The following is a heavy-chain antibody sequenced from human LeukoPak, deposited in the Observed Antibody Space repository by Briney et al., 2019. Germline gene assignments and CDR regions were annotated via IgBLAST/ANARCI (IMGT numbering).Heavy chain of an antibody. CDR1: GGTFSTYA. Sequence: ASVKVSCKASGGTFSTYAISWVRQAPGQGLEWMGGIIPIFGTANYAQKFQGRVTITADKSTSTTYMELSSLRSEHTAVYYCARGSGITMVRGVIEYYFDYWGQGTLVTVSS. CDR3: ARGSGITMVRGVIEYYFDY. J-gene: IGHJ4*02. CDR2: IIPIFGTA. V-gene: IGHV1-69*06. D-gene: IGHD3-10*01.